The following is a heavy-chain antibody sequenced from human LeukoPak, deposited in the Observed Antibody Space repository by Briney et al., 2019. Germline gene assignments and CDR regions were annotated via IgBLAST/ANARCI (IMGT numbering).Heavy chain of an antibody. Sequence: PGGSLRLSCAASGSTFSSYWMSWVRQAPGKGLEWVANIKQDGSEKYYVDSVKGRFTISRDNAKNSLYLQMNSLRAEDTAVYYCARSEGYCSSTSCPQYFQHWGQGTLVTVSS. CDR3: ARSEGYCSSTSCPQYFQH. D-gene: IGHD2-2*01. J-gene: IGHJ1*01. CDR2: IKQDGSEK. CDR1: GSTFSSYW. V-gene: IGHV3-7*01.